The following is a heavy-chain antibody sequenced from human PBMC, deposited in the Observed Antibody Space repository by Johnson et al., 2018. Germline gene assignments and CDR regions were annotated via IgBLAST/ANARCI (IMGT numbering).Heavy chain of an antibody. Sequence: VQLLESGGGVVQPGRSLRLSCAASGITFSSYGMHWVRQAPGKGLEWVAVIWYDGSNKYYADSVKGRFTISRDNSKNPLYLQMNSLRAEATAVYYCARDWELRGYYDAFDIWGQGTMVTVSS. J-gene: IGHJ3*02. V-gene: IGHV3-33*08. CDR1: GITFSSYG. D-gene: IGHD3-22*01. CDR3: ARDWELRGYYDAFDI. CDR2: IWYDGSNK.